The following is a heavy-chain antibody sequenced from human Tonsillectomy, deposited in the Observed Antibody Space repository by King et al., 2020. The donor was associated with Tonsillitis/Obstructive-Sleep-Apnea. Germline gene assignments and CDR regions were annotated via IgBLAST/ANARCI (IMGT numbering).Heavy chain of an antibody. Sequence: QLVQSGAEVKKPGESLKISCKGSGYSFTSYWIGWVRQMPGKGLEWMWIIYPGDSDTRYSPSFQGQVTISADKSISTAYLQWSSLKASDTAMYYCASHEDTSGYYGAFDIWGQGTMVTVSS. CDR1: GYSFTSYW. CDR3: ASHEDTSGYYGAFDI. CDR2: IYPGDSDT. J-gene: IGHJ3*02. D-gene: IGHD3-22*01. V-gene: IGHV5-51*01.